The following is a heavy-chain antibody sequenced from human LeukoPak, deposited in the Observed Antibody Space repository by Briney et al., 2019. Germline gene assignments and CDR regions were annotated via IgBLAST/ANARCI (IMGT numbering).Heavy chain of an antibody. CDR3: ARGEIGGGYDFDFDY. CDR1: GYTFTDYY. D-gene: IGHD5-12*01. V-gene: IGHV1-2*02. J-gene: IGHJ4*02. CDR2: INPNSGGT. Sequence: ASVKVSCQGSGYTFTDYYMHWVRQAPAQGLEWMGWINPNSGGTNYAQKFQGSVTMTRDTSISTAYMELSRLRSDDTAVYYCARGEIGGGYDFDFDYWGQGTLVTVS.